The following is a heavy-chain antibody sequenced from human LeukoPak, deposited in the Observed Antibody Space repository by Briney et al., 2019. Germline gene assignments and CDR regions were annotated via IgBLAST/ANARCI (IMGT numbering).Heavy chain of an antibody. J-gene: IGHJ4*02. CDR1: GFTVSSNY. V-gene: IGHV3-53*01. CDR2: IYDGGST. D-gene: IGHD3-16*02. Sequence: GGSLRLSCAASGFTVSSNYMTWVRQAPGKGLEWVSVIYDGGSTNYADSVKGRFTISRDNSKNTLYLQMNSLRAEDTAVYYCASDYVWGSYRHWGQGTLVTVSS. CDR3: ASDYVWGSYRH.